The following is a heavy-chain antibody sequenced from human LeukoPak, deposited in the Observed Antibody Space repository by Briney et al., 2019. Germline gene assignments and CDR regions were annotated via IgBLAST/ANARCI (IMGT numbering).Heavy chain of an antibody. V-gene: IGHV3-66*01. J-gene: IGHJ4*02. Sequence: GGSLRLSCAASGFTVSSNYMSWVRQAPGKGLEWVSVIYSGGSTYYADSVKGRFTISRDNSKNTLYLQMNSLRAEDTAVYYCASSADPQTGDSSGWYREGYFDYWGQGTLVTVSS. CDR1: GFTVSSNY. CDR3: ASSADPQTGDSSGWYREGYFDY. D-gene: IGHD6-19*01. CDR2: IYSGGST.